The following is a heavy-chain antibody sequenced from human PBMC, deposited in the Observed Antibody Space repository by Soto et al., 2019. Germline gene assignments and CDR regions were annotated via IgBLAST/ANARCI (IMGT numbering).Heavy chain of an antibody. CDR1: GFTFSTYW. D-gene: IGHD2-2*01. J-gene: IGHJ5*02. CDR2: INSDASHT. CDR3: VRDGHCLTTSCYGNWFDP. Sequence: EVQLVESGGGLGQPGGSLRLSCAASGFTFSTYWMHWIRQVPGKGLEWVSRINSDASHTYYADSVKGRFTISRDNAKNTLHLEINTLRADDTAVYYCVRDGHCLTTSCYGNWFDPWGQGTLVTVSS. V-gene: IGHV3-74*01.